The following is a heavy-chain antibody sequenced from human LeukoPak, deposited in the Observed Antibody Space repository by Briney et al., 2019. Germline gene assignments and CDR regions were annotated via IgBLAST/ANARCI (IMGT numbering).Heavy chain of an antibody. CDR3: ARDGTDYGGNDYVY. Sequence: GGSLRLSCAASGFTFSNAWMNWVRQAPGKGLEWVAVIWYDGSNKYYADSVKGRFTISRDNSKNTLYLQMNSLRAEDTAVYYCARDGTDYGGNDYVYWGQGTLVTVSS. V-gene: IGHV3-33*08. CDR2: IWYDGSNK. D-gene: IGHD4-23*01. CDR1: GFTFSNAW. J-gene: IGHJ4*02.